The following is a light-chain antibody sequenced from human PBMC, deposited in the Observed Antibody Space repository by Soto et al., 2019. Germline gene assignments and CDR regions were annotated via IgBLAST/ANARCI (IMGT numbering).Light chain of an antibody. J-gene: IGKJ3*01. Sequence: EILLTQSPATLALSPGERVTLSCRTSQSVSSYLAWYQQKPGQAPRLLIYDASNRAAGIPARFIGSGFGTDFTLTISSLEPEDFAVYYCQRRTNWQFTFGPGTKVDIK. CDR1: QSVSSY. V-gene: IGKV3-11*01. CDR2: DAS. CDR3: QRRTNWQFT.